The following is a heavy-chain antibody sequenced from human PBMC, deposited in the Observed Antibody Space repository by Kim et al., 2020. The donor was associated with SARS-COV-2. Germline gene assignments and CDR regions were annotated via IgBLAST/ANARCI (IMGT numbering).Heavy chain of an antibody. Sequence: SVKVSCKASGGTFSSYAISWVRQAPGQGLEWMGGIIPIFGTANYAQKFQGRVTITADESTSTAYMELSSLRSEDTAVYYCAREGSRGIAVAGMFDYWGQGTLVTVSS. J-gene: IGHJ4*02. CDR2: IIPIFGTA. D-gene: IGHD6-19*01. CDR1: GGTFSSYA. V-gene: IGHV1-69*13. CDR3: AREGSRGIAVAGMFDY.